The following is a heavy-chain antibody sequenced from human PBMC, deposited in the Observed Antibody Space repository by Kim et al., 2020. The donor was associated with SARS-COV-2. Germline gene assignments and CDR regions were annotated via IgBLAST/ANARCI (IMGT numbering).Heavy chain of an antibody. Sequence: GRFTISRENAKNSLYLQMNSLRAGDTAVYYCARARKVLWFGEPTYDAFDIWGQGTMVTVSS. D-gene: IGHD3-10*01. J-gene: IGHJ3*02. CDR3: ARARKVLWFGEPTYDAFDI. V-gene: IGHV3-13*01.